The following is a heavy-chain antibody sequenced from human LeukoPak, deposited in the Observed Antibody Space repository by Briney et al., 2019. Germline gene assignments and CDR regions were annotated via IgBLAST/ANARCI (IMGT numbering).Heavy chain of an antibody. Sequence: GGSLRLSCAASGFTFSNYEMNWVRQAPGKGLEWVANIKQDGSEIYYVDSVKGRFTISRDNAKNSVYLQMNSLRAEDTAVYYCARVRWGGLYYFDYWGQGTLVTVSS. CDR3: ARVRWGGLYYFDY. CDR1: GFTFSNYE. CDR2: IKQDGSEI. D-gene: IGHD3-16*01. V-gene: IGHV3-7*01. J-gene: IGHJ4*02.